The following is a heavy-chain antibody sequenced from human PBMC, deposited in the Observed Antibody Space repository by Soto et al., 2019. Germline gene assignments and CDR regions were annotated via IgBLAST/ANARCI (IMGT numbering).Heavy chain of an antibody. J-gene: IGHJ6*03. V-gene: IGHV3-21*01. D-gene: IGHD3-10*01. CDR1: GFTFSSYS. CDR2: ISSSSSYI. Sequence: EVQLVESGGGLVKPGGSLRLSCAASGFTFSSYSMNWVRQAPGKGLEWVSSISSSSSYIYYADSVKGRFTISRDNAKNSLYLQMNSLRAEDTAVYYCAREGWFGELFGVNYYYYYYMDVWGKGTTVTVSS. CDR3: AREGWFGELFGVNYYYYYYMDV.